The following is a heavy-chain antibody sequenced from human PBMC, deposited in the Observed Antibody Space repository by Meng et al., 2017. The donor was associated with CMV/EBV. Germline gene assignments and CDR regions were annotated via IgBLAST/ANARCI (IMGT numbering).Heavy chain of an antibody. J-gene: IGHJ4*02. CDR2: INPNSGGT. CDR1: GYTFTGYY. Sequence: QVELVQSGAEVKKPGASGKVSCQASGYTFTGYYMHWVRQAPGQGLEWMGWINPNSGGTNYAQKFQGRVTMTRDTSISTAYMELSRLRSDDTAAYYCARVQVRGEMATPAGYWGQGTLVTVSS. V-gene: IGHV1-2*02. D-gene: IGHD5-24*01. CDR3: ARVQVRGEMATPAGY.